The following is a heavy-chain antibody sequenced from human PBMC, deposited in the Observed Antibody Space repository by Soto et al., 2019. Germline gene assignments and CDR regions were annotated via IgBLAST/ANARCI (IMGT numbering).Heavy chain of an antibody. CDR1: GGSFSGYY. CDR3: ARGRTRGGVIARRDKYDY. D-gene: IGHD3-16*02. J-gene: IGHJ4*02. Sequence: QVQLQQWGAGLLKPSETLSLTCAVYGGSFSGYYWSWIRQPPGKGLEWIVEINHSGSTNYNPSLKSRVTISVDTSKNQFSLKLSSVTAADTAVYYCARGRTRGGVIARRDKYDYWGQGTLVTVSS. CDR2: INHSGST. V-gene: IGHV4-34*01.